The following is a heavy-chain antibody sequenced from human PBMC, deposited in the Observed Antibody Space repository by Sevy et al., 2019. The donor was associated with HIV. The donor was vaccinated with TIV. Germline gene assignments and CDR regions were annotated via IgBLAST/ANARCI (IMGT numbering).Heavy chain of an antibody. Sequence: ASVKVSCKASGYIFIDYYMHLVRQAPGQGLEWMGRINPNSGGTNYTQKFQGRVTMTRDTSITTVYMELSSLRSDDTAVYYCVRVSFRNYFDHWGQGTLVTVSS. J-gene: IGHJ4*02. V-gene: IGHV1-2*06. CDR1: GYIFIDYY. CDR3: VRVSFRNYFDH. CDR2: INPNSGGT.